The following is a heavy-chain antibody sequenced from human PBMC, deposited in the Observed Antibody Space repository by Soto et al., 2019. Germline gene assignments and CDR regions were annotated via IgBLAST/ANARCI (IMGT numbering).Heavy chain of an antibody. V-gene: IGHV4-31*03. CDR3: ASNPYYDSSGYHPFDY. CDR2: IYYSGST. CDR1: GGSISSGGYY. J-gene: IGHJ4*02. Sequence: SETLSLTCTVSGGSISSGGYYWSWIRQHPGKGLEWIGYIYYSGSTYYNPSLKSRVTISVDTSKNQFSLKLSSVTAADTAVYYCASNPYYDSSGYHPFDYWGQGTLVTVSS. D-gene: IGHD3-22*01.